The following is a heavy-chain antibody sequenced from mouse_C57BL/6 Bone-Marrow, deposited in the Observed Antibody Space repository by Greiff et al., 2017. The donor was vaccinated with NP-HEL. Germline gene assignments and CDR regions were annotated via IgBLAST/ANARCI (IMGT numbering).Heavy chain of an antibody. V-gene: IGHV1-55*01. D-gene: IGHD1-1*01. CDR1: GYTFTSYW. J-gene: IGHJ3*01. CDR3: TILESSIYYYGSSCPWFAY. Sequence: VQLQQPGAELVKPGASVKMSCKASGYTFTSYWITWVKQRPGQGLEWIGDIYPGSGSTNYNEKFKSKATLTVDTSSSTAYMQLSSLTSEDSALYYCTILESSIYYYGSSCPWFAYGGQGTLVTVSA. CDR2: IYPGSGST.